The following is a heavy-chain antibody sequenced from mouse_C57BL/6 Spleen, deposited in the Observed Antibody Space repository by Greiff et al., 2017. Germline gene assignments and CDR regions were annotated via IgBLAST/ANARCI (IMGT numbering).Heavy chain of an antibody. V-gene: IGHV5-4*01. CDR1: GFTFSSYA. CDR2: ISDGGSYT. CDR3: ARVITTVGYAMDY. Sequence: EVHLVESGGGLVKPGGSLKLSCAASGFTFSSYAMSWVHQTPEKRLEWVATISDGGSYTYYPDNVKGRFTISRDNAKNNLYLQMSHLKSEDTAMYYCARVITTVGYAMDYWGQGTSVTVSS. D-gene: IGHD1-1*01. J-gene: IGHJ4*01.